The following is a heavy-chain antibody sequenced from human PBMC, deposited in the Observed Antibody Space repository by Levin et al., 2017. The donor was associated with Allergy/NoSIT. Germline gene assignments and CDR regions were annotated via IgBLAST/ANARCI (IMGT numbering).Heavy chain of an antibody. CDR1: GFTFSSYS. CDR2: ISSSSSYI. CDR3: AREYLAAAGDAFDI. Sequence: GESLKISCAASGFTFSSYSMNWVRQAPGKGLEWVSSISSSSSYIYYADSVKGRFTISRDNAKNSLYLQMNSLRAEDTAVYYCAREYLAAAGDAFDIWGQGTMVTVSS. D-gene: IGHD6-13*01. J-gene: IGHJ3*02. V-gene: IGHV3-21*01.